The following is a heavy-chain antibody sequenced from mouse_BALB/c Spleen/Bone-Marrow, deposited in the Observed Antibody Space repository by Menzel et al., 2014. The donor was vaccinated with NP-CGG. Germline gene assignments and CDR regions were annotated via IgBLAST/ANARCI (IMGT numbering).Heavy chain of an antibody. CDR1: GYAFSTSW. V-gene: IGHV1-82*01. D-gene: IGHD2-13*01. J-gene: IGHJ4*01. Sequence: VQLQQSGPELVKPGASVKISCKASGYAFSTSWMNWVKQRPGQGLEWIGRIYPGDGAPNYKGKFKGKATLTADKSSSIAYMQLSSLTSVDSAGECGARSDGDRTMDYWGQGTAVTVSS. CDR2: IYPGDGAP. CDR3: ARSDGDRTMDY.